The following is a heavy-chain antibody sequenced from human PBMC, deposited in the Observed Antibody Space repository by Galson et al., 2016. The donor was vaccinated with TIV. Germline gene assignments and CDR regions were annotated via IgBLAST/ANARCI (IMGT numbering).Heavy chain of an antibody. CDR2: IIPMFDTA. V-gene: IGHV1-69*06. Sequence: SVKVSCKGSGGTFSSYAVGWVRQVPGQGLEWLGGIIPMFDTANYAQKFQGRVTITADKFTSTAYMELRSLRSEDTGIYYYARAGDQLPINYYHYAMDVWGQGTTVTVSS. CDR1: GGTFSSYA. CDR3: ARAGDQLPINYYHYAMDV. J-gene: IGHJ6*02. D-gene: IGHD2-2*01.